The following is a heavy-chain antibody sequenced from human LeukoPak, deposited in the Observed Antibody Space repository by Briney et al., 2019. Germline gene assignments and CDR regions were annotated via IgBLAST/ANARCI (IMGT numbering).Heavy chain of an antibody. D-gene: IGHD3-22*01. CDR2: INWNGAWT. J-gene: IGHJ5*02. CDR3: AGYYYDSSRGFDL. V-gene: IGHV3-20*04. CDR1: GFKFADYG. Sequence: GGSLRLSCAASGFKFADYGTSWVRKAPGKGLEWVCDINWNGAWTGYADSVKGRFTISRDNAKNSLYLQMNSLRAEDTALYYCAGYYYDSSRGFDLWGQGTLVTVSA.